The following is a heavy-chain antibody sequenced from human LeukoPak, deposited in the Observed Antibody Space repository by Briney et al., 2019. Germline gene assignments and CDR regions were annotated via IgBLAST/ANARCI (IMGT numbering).Heavy chain of an antibody. V-gene: IGHV4-61*10. CDR2: INHSGST. Sequence: SETLSLTCSVSGGSLSSDNYYWNWIRQPAGKGLEWIGEINHSGSTNYNPSLKSRVTISVDTSKNQFSLKLSSVTAADTAVYYCASRDGWSGSYHGFDPWGQGTPVTVSS. D-gene: IGHD1-26*01. CDR3: ASRDGWSGSYHGFDP. CDR1: GGSLSSDNYY. J-gene: IGHJ5*02.